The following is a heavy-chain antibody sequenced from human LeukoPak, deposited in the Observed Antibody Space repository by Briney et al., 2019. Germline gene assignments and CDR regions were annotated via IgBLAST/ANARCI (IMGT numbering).Heavy chain of an antibody. J-gene: IGHJ6*03. CDR1: GYTFTSYD. CDR3: AVGITMVRGVIIRGYYYYMDV. D-gene: IGHD3-10*01. CDR2: MNPNSGNT. Sequence: ASVKVSCKASGYTFTSYDINWVRQATGQGLEWMGWMNPNSGNTGYAQKFQGRVTMTRNTSISTAYTELSSLRSEDTAVYYCAVGITMVRGVIIRGYYYYMDVWGKGTTVTISS. V-gene: IGHV1-8*01.